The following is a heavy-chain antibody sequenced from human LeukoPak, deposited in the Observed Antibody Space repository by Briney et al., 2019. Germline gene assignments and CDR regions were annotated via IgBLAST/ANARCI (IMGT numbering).Heavy chain of an antibody. CDR1: GFTFYKFA. CDR2: ISGSGGST. CDR3: AKRTYDFWSGYADLYYYYGMDV. V-gene: IGHV3-23*01. Sequence: PGGSLRLSCKDSGFTFYKFAMTWIRQSPEKGLQWVSTISGSGGSTYYADSVKGRFTISRDNSKNTLYLQMNSLRAEDTAVYYCAKRTYDFWSGYADLYYYYGMDVWGQGTTVTVSS. J-gene: IGHJ6*02. D-gene: IGHD3-3*01.